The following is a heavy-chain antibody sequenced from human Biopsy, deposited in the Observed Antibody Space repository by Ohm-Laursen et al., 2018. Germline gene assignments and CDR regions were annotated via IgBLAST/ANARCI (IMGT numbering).Heavy chain of an antibody. J-gene: IGHJ4*02. CDR1: GFTFKNYA. CDR2: IDSSAAST. CDR3: ASDLNGDPSAFDY. D-gene: IGHD4-17*01. Sequence: SLRLSCAASGFTFKNYAMNWVRQAPGKGPDWVSSIDSSAASTFYADSVKGRFTISRDNSKNTLFLQMNSLRAADTAIYYCASDLNGDPSAFDYWGQGTPVTVSS. V-gene: IGHV3-23*01.